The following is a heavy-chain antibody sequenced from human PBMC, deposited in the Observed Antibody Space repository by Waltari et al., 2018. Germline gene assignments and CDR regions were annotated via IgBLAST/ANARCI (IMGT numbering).Heavy chain of an antibody. J-gene: IGHJ6*02. CDR1: GFNFSDHY. D-gene: IGHD3-16*01. CDR2: ISGSASAI. Sequence: QIQLVESGGGLVKPGGSLRLSCAASGFNFSDHYMSWLRQAPGKGLEWISYISGSASAISYGNSVKGRFSIFRDNTKNSLFLQMNSLRAEDTAVYYCARDLRESRTHHSYYYGMDVWGQGTSVTVSS. V-gene: IGHV3-11*01. CDR3: ARDLRESRTHHSYYYGMDV.